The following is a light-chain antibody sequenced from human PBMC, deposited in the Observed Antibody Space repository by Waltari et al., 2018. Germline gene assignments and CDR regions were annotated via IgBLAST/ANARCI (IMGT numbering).Light chain of an antibody. Sequence: QAALTQPRSVSGSPGQSVTISCTGTSSDIGGYNYVSWYQQHPGTAPKLMIYEVSKRPSWVFDDVFGSKSGHTASLTSSGLQAKDDADYYCSSYADSNTWVFGRGTRLTVL. CDR2: EVS. V-gene: IGLV2-11*01. CDR3: SSYADSNTWV. CDR1: SSDIGGYNY. J-gene: IGLJ2*01.